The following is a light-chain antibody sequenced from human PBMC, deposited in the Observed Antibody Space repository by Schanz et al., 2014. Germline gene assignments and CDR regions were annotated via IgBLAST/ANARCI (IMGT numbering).Light chain of an antibody. CDR1: QSISGY. V-gene: IGKV1-39*01. CDR2: AAS. Sequence: DIQMTQSPSSLSASVGARVTITCRARQSISGYLNWYQQKPGEAPKLLIYAASSLQSGVPSRFSGSGSGTDFTLAISSLQPEDFATYYCQQSYSDPPYTFGQGTKLEIK. J-gene: IGKJ2*01. CDR3: QQSYSDPPYT.